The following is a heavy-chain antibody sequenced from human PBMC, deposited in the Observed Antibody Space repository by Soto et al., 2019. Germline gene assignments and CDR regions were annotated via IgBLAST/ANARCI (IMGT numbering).Heavy chain of an antibody. Sequence: ASVKVSCKASGYTFTGYYMHWVRQAPGQGLEWMGWINPNSGGTNYAQKFQGWVTMTRDTSISTAYMELSRLRSDDTAVYYCARVQAFGVVSGAMDVWGKGTTVTVSS. CDR3: ARVQAFGVVSGAMDV. CDR2: INPNSGGT. CDR1: GYTFTGYY. V-gene: IGHV1-2*04. D-gene: IGHD3-3*01. J-gene: IGHJ6*04.